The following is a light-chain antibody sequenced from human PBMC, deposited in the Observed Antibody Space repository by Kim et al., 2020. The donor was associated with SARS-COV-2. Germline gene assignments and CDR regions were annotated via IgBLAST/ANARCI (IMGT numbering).Light chain of an antibody. Sequence: GDRITITCRASQVIRNGLGWYQQKPGKAPKRLMFASSSLQGGVPSRFSGSGSGTEFTLSINSLQPEDFATYYCLQHDSYPLTFGGGTKLEI. CDR1: QVIRNG. CDR3: LQHDSYPLT. V-gene: IGKV1-17*01. J-gene: IGKJ4*01. CDR2: ASS.